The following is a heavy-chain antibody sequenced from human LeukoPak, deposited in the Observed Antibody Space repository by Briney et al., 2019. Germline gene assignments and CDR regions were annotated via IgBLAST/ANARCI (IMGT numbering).Heavy chain of an antibody. V-gene: IGHV3-33*01. CDR3: ARDPGYRDFDY. J-gene: IGHJ4*02. CDR1: GFTFSSYG. D-gene: IGHD3-9*01. CDR2: IWYDGSNK. Sequence: GGSLRLSCAASGFTFSSYGMHWVRQAPGKGLEWVAVIWYDGSNKYYADSVKGRFTISRDNAENSLYLQMNSLRAEDTAVYYCARDPGYRDFDYWGQGTLVTVSS.